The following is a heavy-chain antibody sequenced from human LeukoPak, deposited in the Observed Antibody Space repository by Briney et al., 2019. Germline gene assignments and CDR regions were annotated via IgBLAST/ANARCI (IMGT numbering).Heavy chain of an antibody. D-gene: IGHD3-22*01. CDR2: IYYSGNT. CDR1: GGSTSSSSYY. V-gene: IGHV4-39*01. CDR3: SRQVVGNDY. J-gene: IGHJ4*02. Sequence: PSETLSLTCTVSGGSTSSSSYYWGWIRQPPGKGLEWIGSIYYSGNTYYNPSLKSRVTISVDTSKNQFSLKLNSVTAADTAVYYCSRQVVGNDYWGQGTLVTVSS.